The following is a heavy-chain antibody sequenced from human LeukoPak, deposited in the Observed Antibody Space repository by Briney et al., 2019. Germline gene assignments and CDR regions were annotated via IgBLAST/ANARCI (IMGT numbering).Heavy chain of an antibody. D-gene: IGHD2-21*02. CDR1: GGSFSGYY. J-gene: IGHJ1*01. Sequence: SETLSLTCAVYGGSFSGYYWSWIRQPPGKGLEWIGEINHSGSTNYNPSLKSRGTISVDTSKNQFPLKLSSVTAADTAVYYCARGPMVVVTATAEYFQHWGQGTLVTVSS. CDR2: INHSGST. CDR3: ARGPMVVVTATAEYFQH. V-gene: IGHV4-34*01.